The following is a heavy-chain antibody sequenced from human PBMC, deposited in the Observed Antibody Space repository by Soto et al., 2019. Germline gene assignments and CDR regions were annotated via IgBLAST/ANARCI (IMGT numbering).Heavy chain of an antibody. D-gene: IGHD3-22*01. J-gene: IGHJ4*02. CDR1: GGTFSSYA. CDR2: IIPIFGTA. Sequence: GASVKVSCKASGGTFSSYAISWVRQAPGQGLEWMGGIIPIFGTANYAQKFQGRVTITADESTSTAYMELSSLRSEDTAVYYCARALYDSSGYYLHYFDYWGQGTLVTVSS. V-gene: IGHV1-69*13. CDR3: ARALYDSSGYYLHYFDY.